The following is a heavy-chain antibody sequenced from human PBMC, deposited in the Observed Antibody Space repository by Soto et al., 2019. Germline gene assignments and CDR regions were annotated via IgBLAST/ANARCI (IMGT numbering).Heavy chain of an antibody. V-gene: IGHV1-69*13. J-gene: IGHJ4*02. CDR2: IIPIFGTA. CDR3: ARVRVTGFYFDY. CDR1: GGTFSSYA. Sequence: GASVKVSCKASGGTFSSYAISWVRQAPGQGLEWMGGIIPIFGTANYAQKFQGRVTITADESTSTAYMELSSLRSEDTAVYYCARVRVTGFYFDYWGQGTLVTVSS. D-gene: IGHD2-8*02.